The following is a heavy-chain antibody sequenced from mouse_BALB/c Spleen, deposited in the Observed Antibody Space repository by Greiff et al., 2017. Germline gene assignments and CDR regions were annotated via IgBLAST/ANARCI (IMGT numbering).Heavy chain of an antibody. CDR3: ARGATGTCFAY. CDR2: SRNKSNDYTT. V-gene: IGHV7-1*02. J-gene: IGHJ3*01. Sequence: EVHLVESGGGLVQPGGSLRLSCATSGFTFSDFYMEWVRQPPGKRLEWIAASRNKSNDYTTEYSASVKGRIIDSRDTSQNVLYLQMNALRAEDTEIYYCARGATGTCFAYWGQGTLVTVSA. CDR1: GFTFSDFY. D-gene: IGHD4-1*01.